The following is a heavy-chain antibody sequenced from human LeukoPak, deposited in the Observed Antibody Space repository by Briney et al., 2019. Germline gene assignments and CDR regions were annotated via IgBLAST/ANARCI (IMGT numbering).Heavy chain of an antibody. J-gene: IGHJ4*02. CDR1: GGSISSYY. Sequence: SETLSLTCTVSGGSISSYYWSWIRQPPGKGLEWIGYIYYSGSTNYNPSLKSRVTISVDTSKNQFSLKLSSATAADTAVYYCAKDGFPTMIVVDGVDYWGQGTLVTVSS. CDR2: IYYSGST. V-gene: IGHV4-59*01. D-gene: IGHD3-22*01. CDR3: AKDGFPTMIVVDGVDY.